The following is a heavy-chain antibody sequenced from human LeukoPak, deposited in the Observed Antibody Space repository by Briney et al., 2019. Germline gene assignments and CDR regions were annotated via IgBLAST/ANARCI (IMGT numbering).Heavy chain of an antibody. CDR1: GGTFSSYA. CDR3: ARGRGYDFWSGSSGVFDY. J-gene: IGHJ4*02. CDR2: IIPIFGTA. Sequence: SVKVSCKASGGTFSSYAISWVRQAPGQGLEWMGGIIPIFGTANYAQKFQGRVTITADESTSTAYMELSSLRSEDTAVYYCARGRGYDFWSGSSGVFDYWGQGTLVTVSS. V-gene: IGHV1-69*13. D-gene: IGHD3-3*01.